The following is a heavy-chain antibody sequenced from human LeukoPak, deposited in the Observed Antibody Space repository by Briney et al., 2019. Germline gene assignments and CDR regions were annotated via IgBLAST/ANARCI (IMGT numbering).Heavy chain of an antibody. CDR2: VYFTGST. Sequence: SETLSLTCTVSGGSIRPYHWSWVRQPPGKGLEWIGNVYFTGSTNYNPSLKSRVTISVDTSKNQFSLKLSSVTAADTAVYYCARERIGGSFDYWGQGTLVTVSS. D-gene: IGHD2-15*01. CDR3: ARERIGGSFDY. J-gene: IGHJ4*02. CDR1: GGSIRPYH. V-gene: IGHV4-59*12.